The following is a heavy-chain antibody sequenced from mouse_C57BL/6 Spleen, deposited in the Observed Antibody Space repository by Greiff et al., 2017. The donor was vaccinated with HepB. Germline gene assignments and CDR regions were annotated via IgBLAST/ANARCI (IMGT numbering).Heavy chain of an antibody. Sequence: QVQLQQPGAELVKPGASVKLSCKASGYTFTSYWMQWVKQRPGQGLEWIGEIDPSDSYTNYNQKFKGKATLTVDTSSSTAYMQLSSLTSEDSAVYYCAKIDHYYGPGDYWGQGTSVTVSS. J-gene: IGHJ4*01. D-gene: IGHD1-2*01. CDR1: GYTFTSYW. CDR3: AKIDHYYGPGDY. V-gene: IGHV1-50*01. CDR2: IDPSDSYT.